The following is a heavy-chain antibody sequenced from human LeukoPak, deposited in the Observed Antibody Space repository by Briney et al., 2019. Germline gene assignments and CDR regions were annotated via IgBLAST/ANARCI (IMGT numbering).Heavy chain of an antibody. CDR3: ARAPAGRDGYNFNY. CDR2: INAGNGNT. CDR1: GYTFTSYA. J-gene: IGHJ4*02. Sequence: ASVKVSCKASGYTFTSYAMHWVRQAPGQRLEWMGWINAGNGNTKYSQKFQGRVTITRDTSASTAYMELSSLRSEDTAVYYCARAPAGRDGYNFNYWGQGTLVTVSS. D-gene: IGHD5-24*01. V-gene: IGHV1-3*01.